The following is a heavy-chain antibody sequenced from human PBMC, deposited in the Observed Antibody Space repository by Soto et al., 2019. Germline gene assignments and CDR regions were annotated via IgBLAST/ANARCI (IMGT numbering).Heavy chain of an antibody. CDR1: GGTFSNCV. Sequence: ASVKVSCKASGGTFSNCVISWVRHAPGQGLEWMGGNIPIFGTANYAQKFQGRVTIIADESTGTTFMELTSLRSEDTAVYYCVRAPIVVGETTNENYFEYWGQGSLVSVSS. CDR3: VRAPIVVGETTNENYFEY. D-gene: IGHD3-22*01. J-gene: IGHJ4*02. V-gene: IGHV1-69*13. CDR2: NIPIFGTA.